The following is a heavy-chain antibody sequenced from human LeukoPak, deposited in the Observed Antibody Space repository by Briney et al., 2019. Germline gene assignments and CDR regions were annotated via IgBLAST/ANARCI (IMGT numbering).Heavy chain of an antibody. Sequence: GGSLRLSCAASGFTVSSNHMSWVRQAPGKGLEWVSVIYSGGSTYYADSVKGRFTISRDNSKNTLYLQMNSLRAEDTAVYYCARDLSGYVGGYFDYWGQGTLVTVSS. CDR3: ARDLSGYVGGYFDY. D-gene: IGHD5-12*01. J-gene: IGHJ4*02. CDR1: GFTVSSNH. V-gene: IGHV3-66*01. CDR2: IYSGGST.